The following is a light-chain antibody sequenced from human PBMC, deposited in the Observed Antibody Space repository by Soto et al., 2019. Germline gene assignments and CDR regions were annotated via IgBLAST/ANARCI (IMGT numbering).Light chain of an antibody. Sequence: EIVLTQSPGTLSLSPGERATLSCRASQSVSSNNLAWYQQKPGQAPRRLIFGASSWGTGIPDGFSSSGSGTDFTVTISRLEPEDFAVYSCQQYGRSAYTFGQGAKLEIK. J-gene: IGKJ2*01. CDR2: GAS. V-gene: IGKV3-20*01. CDR3: QQYGRSAYT. CDR1: QSVSSNN.